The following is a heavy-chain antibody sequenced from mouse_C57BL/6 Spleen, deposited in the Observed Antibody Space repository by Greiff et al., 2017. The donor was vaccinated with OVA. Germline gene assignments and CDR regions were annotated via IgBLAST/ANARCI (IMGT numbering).Heavy chain of an antibody. Sequence: DVKLVESGGGLVKPGGSLKLSCAASGFTFSDYGMHWVRQAPEKGLEWVAYISSGSSTIYYADKVKGRFTISRDNAKNTLFRQMTSLRSEDTARYYCARHDVYAMDYWGQGTSVTVSS. CDR3: ARHDVYAMDY. V-gene: IGHV5-17*01. CDR1: GFTFSDYG. J-gene: IGHJ4*01. D-gene: IGHD2-12*01. CDR2: ISSGSSTI.